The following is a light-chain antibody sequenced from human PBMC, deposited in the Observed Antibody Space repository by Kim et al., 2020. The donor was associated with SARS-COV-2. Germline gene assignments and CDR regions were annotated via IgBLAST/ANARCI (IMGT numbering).Light chain of an antibody. CDR3: QQYGSSLLT. Sequence: SPGERDTLSCRASQSVSSSYLAWYQQKPGQAPRLLIYGASSRATGIPDRFSGSGSGTDFTLTISRLEPEDFAVYYCQQYGSSLLTFGGGTKVDIK. V-gene: IGKV3-20*01. J-gene: IGKJ4*01. CDR1: QSVSSSY. CDR2: GAS.